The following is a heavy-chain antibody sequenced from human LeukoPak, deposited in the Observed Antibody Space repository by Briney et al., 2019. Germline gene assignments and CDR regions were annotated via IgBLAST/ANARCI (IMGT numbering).Heavy chain of an antibody. V-gene: IGHV3-23*01. CDR1: GFTFSSYA. CDR2: ISGSGGST. J-gene: IGHJ4*02. CDR3: AKDYAGDTYYFDY. Sequence: GGSLRLSCAASGFTFSSYAMSWVRQAPWKGLEWVSAISGSGGSTYYADSVKGRFTISRDNSKNTLYLQMNSLRAEDTAVYYCAKDYAGDTYYFDYWGQGTLVTVSS. D-gene: IGHD3-16*01.